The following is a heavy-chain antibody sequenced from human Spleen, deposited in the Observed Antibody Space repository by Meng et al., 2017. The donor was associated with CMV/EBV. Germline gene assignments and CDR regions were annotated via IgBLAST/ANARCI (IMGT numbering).Heavy chain of an antibody. J-gene: IGHJ4*02. CDR2: ISSSSTYI. V-gene: IGHV3-21*01. CDR1: GFTFSSYA. Sequence: GGSLRLSCAASGFTFSSYAMSWVRQAPGKGLEWVSSISSSSTYIFYADSLKGRFTISRDNAKNSLFLQMNSLRAEDAAVYYCARKSPLSRLGSYGLMDSWGQGTLVTVSS. CDR3: ARKSPLSRLGSYGLMDS. D-gene: IGHD5-18*01.